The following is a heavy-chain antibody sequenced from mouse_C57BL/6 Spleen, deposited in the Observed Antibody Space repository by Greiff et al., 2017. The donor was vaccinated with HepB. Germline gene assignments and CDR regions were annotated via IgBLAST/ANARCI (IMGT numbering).Heavy chain of an antibody. CDR3: AKNYDYGDFDY. D-gene: IGHD2-4*01. Sequence: QVQLQQSGPELVKPGASVKISCKASGYAFSSSWMNWVKQRPGKGLEWIGRIYPGDGDTNYNGKFKGKATLTADKSSSTAYMQLSSLTSEDSAVYFCAKNYDYGDFDYWGQGTTLTVSS. CDR1: GYAFSSSW. V-gene: IGHV1-82*01. CDR2: IYPGDGDT. J-gene: IGHJ2*01.